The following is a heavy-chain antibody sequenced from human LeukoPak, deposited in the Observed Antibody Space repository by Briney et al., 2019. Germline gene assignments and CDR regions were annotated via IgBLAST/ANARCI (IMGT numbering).Heavy chain of an antibody. CDR1: GGSFRGYY. V-gene: IGHV4-59*08. CDR3: ARNPTQWFGELSAYFDY. D-gene: IGHD3-10*01. J-gene: IGHJ4*02. CDR2: IYYSGST. Sequence: SETLSLTCAVYGGSFRGYYWSWIRQPPGKGLEWIGYIYYSGSTNYNPSLKSRVTISVDTSKNQFSLKLSSVAAADTAVYYCARNPTQWFGELSAYFDYWGQGTLVTVSS.